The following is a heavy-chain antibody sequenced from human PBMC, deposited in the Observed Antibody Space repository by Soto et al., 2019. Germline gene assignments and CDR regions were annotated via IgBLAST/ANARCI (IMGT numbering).Heavy chain of an antibody. CDR3: GKDTLYCSGSDCPLYYYYGIDV. V-gene: IGHV3-30*18. CDR2: ISNDGNNK. CDR1: TCGDYC. D-gene: IGHD2-15*01. J-gene: IGHJ6*02. Sequence: TCGDYCRHWVSQNQGKGLEWLEVISNDGNNKFFADSVKGRLTLPRDNARNTLYLQINRLRAEETVVYFCGKDTLYCSGSDCPLYYYYGIDVPAQRPT.